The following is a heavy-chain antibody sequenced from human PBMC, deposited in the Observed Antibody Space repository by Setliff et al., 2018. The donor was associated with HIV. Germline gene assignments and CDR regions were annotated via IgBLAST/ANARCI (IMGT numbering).Heavy chain of an antibody. Sequence: PSETLSLTCTVSGGSISSGNYYWNWIRQPAGKGLEWIGSMDSSGNTYYSPSLRSRVTLSLDTSKNHISLHLGSVTAADAAVYYCARARLLGGFLSWGRGALVTVSS. D-gene: IGHD7-27*01. CDR2: MDSSGNT. CDR1: GGSISSGNYY. V-gene: IGHV4-61*02. CDR3: ARARLLGGFLS. J-gene: IGHJ5*02.